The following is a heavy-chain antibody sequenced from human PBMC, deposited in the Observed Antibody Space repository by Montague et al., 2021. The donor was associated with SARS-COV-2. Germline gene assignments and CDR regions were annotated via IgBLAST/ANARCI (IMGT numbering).Heavy chain of an antibody. CDR2: LRGSDGMT. V-gene: IGHV3-23*01. Sequence: SLRLSCAASGFTLNDHPMAWVRQAPGGGLEWVSALRGSDGMTYYADSVKGRFTISSDISDNTLFLQMNNLRAEDTAIYFCAKTLLLGGSSWTSTTWYFDLWGRGTLVTVSS. D-gene: IGHD6-13*01. CDR3: AKTLLLGGSSWTSTTWYFDL. CDR1: GFTLNDHP. J-gene: IGHJ2*01.